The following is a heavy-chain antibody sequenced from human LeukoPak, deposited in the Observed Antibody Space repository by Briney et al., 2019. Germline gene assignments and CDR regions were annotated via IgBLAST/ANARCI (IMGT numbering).Heavy chain of an antibody. CDR1: GGSISSYY. CDR2: IYYSGST. V-gene: IGHV4-59*01. D-gene: IGHD6-13*01. CDR3: ASIAAAGVQSLDY. J-gene: IGHJ4*02. Sequence: SETLSLTCTVSGGSISSYYWSWIRQPPGKGLEWIGYIYYSGSTNYNPSLKSRVTISVDTSKNQFSLKLSSVTAADTAVYYCASIAAAGVQSLDYWGQGTLVTVSS.